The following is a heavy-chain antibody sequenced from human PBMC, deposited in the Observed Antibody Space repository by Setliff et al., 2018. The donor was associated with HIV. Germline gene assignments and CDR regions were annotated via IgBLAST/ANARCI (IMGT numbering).Heavy chain of an antibody. J-gene: IGHJ4*02. V-gene: IGHV1-2*02. CDR1: GYTLTNYY. CDR3: ARGKFRSTWSLFADYFFDS. D-gene: IGHD2-8*02. Sequence: GASVKVSCKASGYTLTNYYVHWVRQAPGQGLEWMGWINPNNGDTDYPQKFQGRVTMTRVTSITTAYIDLSGLTSDDTAVYYCARGKFRSTWSLFADYFFDSWGQGTLVTVSS. CDR2: INPNNGDT.